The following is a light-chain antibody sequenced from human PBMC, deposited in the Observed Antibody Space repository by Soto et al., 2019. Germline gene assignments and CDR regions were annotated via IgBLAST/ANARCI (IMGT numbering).Light chain of an antibody. CDR2: AAS. V-gene: IGKV1-39*01. CDR1: QSISSY. CDR3: KQSYSTTRT. J-gene: IGKJ3*01. Sequence: DIQMTQSPSSLSASVGDRVTITCRASQSISSYLNWYQQKPVKAPKLLIYAASSLQSGVPSRFSGSGSGTDFTLTISSLQPEDFETYYCKQSYSTTRTFGPGTKVDIK.